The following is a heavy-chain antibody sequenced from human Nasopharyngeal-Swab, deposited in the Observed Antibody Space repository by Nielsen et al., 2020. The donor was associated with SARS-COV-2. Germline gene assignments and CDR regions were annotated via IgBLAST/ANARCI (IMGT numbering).Heavy chain of an antibody. D-gene: IGHD3-22*01. J-gene: IGHJ5*01. CDR3: ARGLYDGSGLLDS. CDR1: GVSINSHF. Sequence: SDTLSLTCTVSGVSINSHFWSWIRQPPGKGLDWIGYISYGGSTNYNPSLRSRVTISVDTSKSQFSLKLTSVTAADTAVYYCARGLYDGSGLLDSWGHGTLVTVSS. CDR2: ISYGGST. V-gene: IGHV4-59*11.